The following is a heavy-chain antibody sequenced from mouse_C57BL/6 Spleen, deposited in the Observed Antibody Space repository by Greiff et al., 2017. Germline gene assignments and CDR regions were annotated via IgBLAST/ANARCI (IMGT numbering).Heavy chain of an antibody. J-gene: IGHJ2*01. Sequence: VQLQQSGPELVKPGASVKISCKASGYAFSSSWMNWVKQRPGKGLEWIGRIYPGDGDTNYNGKFKGKATLTADKSSSTAYMQLSSLTSEDSAVYFCAKTGSGYGYFDYWGQGTTLTVSS. CDR2: IYPGDGDT. CDR1: GYAFSSSW. CDR3: AKTGSGYGYFDY. D-gene: IGHD3-2*02. V-gene: IGHV1-82*01.